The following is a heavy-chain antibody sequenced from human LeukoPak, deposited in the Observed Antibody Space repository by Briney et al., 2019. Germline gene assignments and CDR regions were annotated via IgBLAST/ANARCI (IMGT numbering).Heavy chain of an antibody. CDR3: ARVYSSSWYSLGFDP. CDR1: GYTFTGFG. J-gene: IGHJ5*02. V-gene: IGHV1-18*01. Sequence: SVKPSCTLSGYTFTGFGISWVRHAPEQGLEWVGWISAYKGNTNYAHNLQGRVTITTDTSTSTAYMELRSLRSDDTAVYYCARVYSSSWYSLGFDPWGQATLVTVSS. D-gene: IGHD6-13*01. CDR2: ISAYKGNT.